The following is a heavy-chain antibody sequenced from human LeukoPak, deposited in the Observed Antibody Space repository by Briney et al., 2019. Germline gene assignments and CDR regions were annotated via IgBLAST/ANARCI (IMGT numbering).Heavy chain of an antibody. D-gene: IGHD3-3*01. J-gene: IGHJ5*02. Sequence: GGSLRLSCAASGFTFSDYYMSWIRQAPGKGLEGVSYISSSGSTIYYADSVKGRFTISRDNAKNSLYLQMNSLRAEDTAVYYCARVYDFWTFDPWGQGTLVTVSS. CDR2: ISSSGSTI. V-gene: IGHV3-11*01. CDR1: GFTFSDYY. CDR3: ARVYDFWTFDP.